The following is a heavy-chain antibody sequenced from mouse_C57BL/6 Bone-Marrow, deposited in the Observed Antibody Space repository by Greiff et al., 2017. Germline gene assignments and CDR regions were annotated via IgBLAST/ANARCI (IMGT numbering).Heavy chain of an antibody. Sequence: VQLKESGSELRSPGSSVKLSCKDFDSEVFPIAYMSWVRQKPGHGFEWIGGILPSIGRTIYGEKFEDKATLDADTLSNTAYLELNSLTSEDSAIYYCARRTKGYWYFDVWGTGTTVTVSS. CDR1: DSEVFPIAY. CDR2: ILPSIGRT. J-gene: IGHJ1*03. CDR3: ARRTKGYWYFDV. V-gene: IGHV15-2*01.